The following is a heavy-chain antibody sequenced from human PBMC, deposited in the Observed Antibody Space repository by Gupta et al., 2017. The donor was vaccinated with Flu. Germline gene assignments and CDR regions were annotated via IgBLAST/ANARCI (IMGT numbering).Heavy chain of an antibody. CDR1: GLTFSDYA. V-gene: IGHV3-23*01. D-gene: IGHD6-13*01. J-gene: IGHJ4*02. Sequence: EVQLLESGGGLVQPGGSLRLSCAVSGLTFSDYAMNWVRQAPGKGLEWVSSIAAAGDRTYYADYVMGRFTISRDNSKNTLYLQMNSLRGDDTALYYCAKDRSGNPAIDYWGQGTLVTVSA. CDR3: AKDRSGNPAIDY. CDR2: IAAAGDRT.